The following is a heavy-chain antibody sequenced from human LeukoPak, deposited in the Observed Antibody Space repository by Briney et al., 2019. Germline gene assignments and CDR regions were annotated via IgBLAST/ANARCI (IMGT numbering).Heavy chain of an antibody. CDR3: ARVFPHGYSDY. D-gene: IGHD3-9*01. J-gene: IGHJ4*01. Sequence: PSETLSLTCTVSGVSINNLYWSWIRQPPGKGLGWIGYIYYTGITKYNPSLKSRVTISVDTSKNQFSLNLRYVTAADTAVYYCARVFPHGYSDYWGQGTLITVSS. CDR2: IYYTGIT. V-gene: IGHV4-59*11. CDR1: GVSINNLY.